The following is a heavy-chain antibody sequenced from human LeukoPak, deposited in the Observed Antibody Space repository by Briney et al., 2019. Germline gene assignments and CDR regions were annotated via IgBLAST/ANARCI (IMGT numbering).Heavy chain of an antibody. Sequence: SQTLSLTCTVSGGSISSGDYYWSWIRQPPGRGLEWIGYIYYSGSTCYNPSLKSRVTISLDTSKNQFSLKLSSVTAADTAVYYCARFRITVDSFDYWGQGTLVTVSS. CDR1: GGSISSGDYY. V-gene: IGHV4-30-4*01. D-gene: IGHD3-10*01. J-gene: IGHJ4*02. CDR3: ARFRITVDSFDY. CDR2: IYYSGST.